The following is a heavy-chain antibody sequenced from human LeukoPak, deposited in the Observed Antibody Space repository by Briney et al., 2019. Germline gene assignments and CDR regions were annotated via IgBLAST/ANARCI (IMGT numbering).Heavy chain of an antibody. Sequence: PSETLSLTCAVYGGSFSGYYWGWIRQPPGKGLEWIGEINRSGNTGYNPSLKSRVTISVDTSKNHFSLKLSSVTAADTAVYYCARGLGSGSYYNAYWGQGTLVTVSS. J-gene: IGHJ4*02. CDR3: ARGLGSGSYYNAY. V-gene: IGHV4-34*01. CDR2: INRSGNT. CDR1: GGSFSGYY. D-gene: IGHD3-10*01.